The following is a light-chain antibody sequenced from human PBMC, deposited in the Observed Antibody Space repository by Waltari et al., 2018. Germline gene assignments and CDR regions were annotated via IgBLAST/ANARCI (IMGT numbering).Light chain of an antibody. Sequence: MTQSPSSLSASVGDRVTITCRASQSINSYLNWHQQKPGRAPKLLIYAASSLHTGVPSRFTGSGSGTDFTLTISSLQPEDFATYFCQQTYRTPWTLGQGTKVEIK. V-gene: IGKV1-39*01. CDR3: QQTYRTPWT. CDR2: AAS. J-gene: IGKJ1*01. CDR1: QSINSY.